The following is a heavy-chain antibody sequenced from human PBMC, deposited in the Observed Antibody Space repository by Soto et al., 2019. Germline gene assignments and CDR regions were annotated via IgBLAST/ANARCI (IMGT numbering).Heavy chain of an antibody. Sequence: QVQLVESGGGVVQPGRSLRLSCAASGFIFSDYYMHWVRQAPGKGLEWVAVISHDGSKKYYADSVKGRFAISRDNSKNTLYLQMNSLRPDDTAVNYCARSSYDDVLTGWSMDVWGQGIMVTVSS. CDR2: ISHDGSKK. D-gene: IGHD3-9*01. CDR1: GFIFSDYY. V-gene: IGHV3-30*09. J-gene: IGHJ6*02. CDR3: ARSSYDDVLTGWSMDV.